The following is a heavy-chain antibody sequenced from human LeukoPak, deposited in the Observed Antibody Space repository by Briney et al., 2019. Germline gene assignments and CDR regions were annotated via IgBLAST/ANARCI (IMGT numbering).Heavy chain of an antibody. CDR1: GFTFSDCG. V-gene: IGHV3-30*02. Sequence: PGGSLRLSCAAYGFTFSDCGMHWARQAPGKGLEWVSFIYNDGRKQYYADSLKGRFTISRDNSKNMLYLQVNSVTADDTAVYYCAKDPGDSVRGYYMDVWGKGTTAIVSS. J-gene: IGHJ6*03. CDR2: IYNDGRKQ. D-gene: IGHD1-26*01. CDR3: AKDPGDSVRGYYMDV.